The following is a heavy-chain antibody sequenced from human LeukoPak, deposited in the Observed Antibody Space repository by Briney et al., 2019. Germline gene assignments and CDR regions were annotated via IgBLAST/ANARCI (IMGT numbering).Heavy chain of an antibody. D-gene: IGHD6-19*01. CDR1: GGTFSSYA. CDR3: ARGDSSGWSYYFDY. CDR2: IIPILGIA. V-gene: IGHV1-69*04. Sequence: SVKVSCKASGGTFSSYAISWVRQAPGQGLEWMGRIIPILGIANYAQKFQGRVTMTRDTSTSTVYMELSSLRSEDTAVYYCARGDSSGWSYYFDYWGQGTLVTVSS. J-gene: IGHJ4*02.